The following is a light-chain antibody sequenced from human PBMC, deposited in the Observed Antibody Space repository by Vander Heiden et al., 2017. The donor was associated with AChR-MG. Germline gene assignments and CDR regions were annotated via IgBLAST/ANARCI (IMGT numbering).Light chain of an antibody. V-gene: IGLV1-44*01. Sequence: QSVLAQPPSASGTPGQRVTISCSGSSSNIGTNTVTWYQQLTGTAPKLLIYSNNQRPSGVPDRFSGSKSGSSASLAISGLQSEDEADYYCAAWDDSLNGVVFGGGTKLTVV. CDR2: SNN. J-gene: IGLJ2*01. CDR3: AAWDDSLNGVV. CDR1: SSNIGTNT.